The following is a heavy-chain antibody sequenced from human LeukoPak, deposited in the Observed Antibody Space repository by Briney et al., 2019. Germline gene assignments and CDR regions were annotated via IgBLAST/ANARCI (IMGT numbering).Heavy chain of an antibody. CDR3: ARVGDPGAFDI. J-gene: IGHJ3*02. CDR2: IYSGGNT. CDR1: GFSVSSNY. V-gene: IGHV3-53*05. D-gene: IGHD3-10*01. Sequence: GGSLRLSCAASGFSVSSNYMSWVRQTPGKGLECVSLIYSGGNTYYADSVKGRFTISRDNSKSTLYLQMGSLRSEDMAVYYCARVGDPGAFDIWGQGTVVTVSS.